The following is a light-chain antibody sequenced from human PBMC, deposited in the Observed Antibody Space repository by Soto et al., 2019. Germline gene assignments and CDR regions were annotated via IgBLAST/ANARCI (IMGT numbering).Light chain of an antibody. J-gene: IGKJ1*01. CDR2: DAS. CDR3: QQYANSPRT. Sequence: EIVLTQCPGTVSLSPGERATLSCRASQSVSGSYLAWYQQKPGQAPRLLIYDASSRATGIPDRFSGSGSGTDFTLTISRLEPEDFAVYYCQQYANSPRTFGQGTKVEIK. CDR1: QSVSGSY. V-gene: IGKV3-20*01.